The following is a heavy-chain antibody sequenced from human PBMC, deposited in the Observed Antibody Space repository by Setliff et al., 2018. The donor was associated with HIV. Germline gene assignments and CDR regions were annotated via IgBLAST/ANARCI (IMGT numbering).Heavy chain of an antibody. V-gene: IGHV4-34*01. CDR2: IYHSGKT. CDR1: GDSFGDFY. D-gene: IGHD3-10*01. CDR3: ARLSGGMVPNY. J-gene: IGHJ4*02. Sequence: SETLSLTCAMYGDSFGDFYWSWIRQPPGKGLEWTGSIYHSGKTYYNPSLKSRLTISVDPSKNQILLRLSSVTAADTAVYYCARLSGGMVPNYWGQGTLVTVSS.